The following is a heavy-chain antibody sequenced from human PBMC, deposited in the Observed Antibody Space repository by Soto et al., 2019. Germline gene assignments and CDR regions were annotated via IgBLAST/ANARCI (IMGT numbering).Heavy chain of an antibody. CDR1: GFTFSSYA. CDR3: AKGGMIVVVPDWCFDL. J-gene: IGHJ2*01. CDR2: ISGSGGST. D-gene: IGHD3-22*01. Sequence: EVQLLESGGGLVQPGGSLRLSCAASGFTFSSYAMSWVRQAPGKGLEWVSAISGSGGSTYYADSVKGRFTISRNNSKNXLHLTMNSLRAEDTDVDYCAKGGMIVVVPDWCFDLWGRGTLVTVSS. V-gene: IGHV3-23*01.